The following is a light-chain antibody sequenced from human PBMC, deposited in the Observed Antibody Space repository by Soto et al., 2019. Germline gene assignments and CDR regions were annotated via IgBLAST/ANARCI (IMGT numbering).Light chain of an antibody. Sequence: EIVMTQSPATLSVSPGERATLSCRASQSVSSKLAWYQQKPGQAPRLLIYGASTRATGIPARFSGSGSGTEFTLTISSLRSEYFAVYYCQQYNNWPPITFGQGTRLEIK. CDR3: QQYNNWPPIT. CDR2: GAS. V-gene: IGKV3-15*01. CDR1: QSVSSK. J-gene: IGKJ5*01.